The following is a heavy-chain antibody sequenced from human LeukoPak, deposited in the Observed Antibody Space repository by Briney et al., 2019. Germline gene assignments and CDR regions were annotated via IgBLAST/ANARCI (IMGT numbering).Heavy chain of an antibody. J-gene: IGHJ4*02. V-gene: IGHV3-23*01. CDR2: ISGSGGST. CDR3: AKAGYYDILTGYEYYFDY. CDR1: GFTFSSYG. D-gene: IGHD3-9*01. Sequence: GGSLRLSCAASGFTFSSYGMSWVRQAPGKVLEWVSAISGSGGSTYYADSVKGRFTISRDNSKNTLYLQMNSLRAEDTAVYYCAKAGYYDILTGYEYYFDYWGQGTLVTVSS.